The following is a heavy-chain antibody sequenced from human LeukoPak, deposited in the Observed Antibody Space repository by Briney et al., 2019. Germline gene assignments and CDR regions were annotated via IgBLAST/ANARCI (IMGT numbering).Heavy chain of an antibody. J-gene: IGHJ4*02. CDR2: INHSGST. CDR1: GGSFSGYY. CDR3: ARGHTYSSGWYFGY. V-gene: IGHV4-34*01. Sequence: PSETLSLTCAVYGGSFSGYYWSWIRQPPGKGLEWIGEINHSGSTNYNPSLKSRVTISVDTSKNQFSLKLSSVTAADTAVYYCARGHTYSSGWYFGYWGQGTLVTVSS. D-gene: IGHD6-19*01.